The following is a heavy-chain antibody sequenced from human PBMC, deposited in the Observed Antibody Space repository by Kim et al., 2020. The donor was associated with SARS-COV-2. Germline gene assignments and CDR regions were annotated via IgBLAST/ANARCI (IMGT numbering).Heavy chain of an antibody. D-gene: IGHD3-9*01. Sequence: SETLSLTCTVSGGSISSSSYYWGWIRQPPGKGLEWIGSIYYSGSTYYNPSLKSRVTISVDTSKNQFSLKLSSVTAADTAVYYCARLLSHYDILTGYSTGGAFDIWGQGTMVTVSS. V-gene: IGHV4-39*01. J-gene: IGHJ3*02. CDR2: IYYSGST. CDR3: ARLLSHYDILTGYSTGGAFDI. CDR1: GGSISSSSYY.